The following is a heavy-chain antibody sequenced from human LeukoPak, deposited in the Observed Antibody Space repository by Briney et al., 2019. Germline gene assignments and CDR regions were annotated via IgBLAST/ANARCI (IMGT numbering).Heavy chain of an antibody. CDR3: VRVAKERVGGVYYFDY. CDR1: GFTFSDYD. D-gene: IGHD1-1*01. V-gene: IGHV3-13*01. J-gene: IGHJ4*02. Sequence: GGSLRLSCAASGFTFSDYDMHWVRQATGKGLEWVSAIGTAGDTYYTGSVKGRFTISRENAKNSLYPQMNSLRAGDTAVYYCVRVAKERVGGVYYFDYWGQGTPVAVSS. CDR2: IGTAGDT.